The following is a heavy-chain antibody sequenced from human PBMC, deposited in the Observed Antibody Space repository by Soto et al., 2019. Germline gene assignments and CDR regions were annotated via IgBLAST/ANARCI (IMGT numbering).Heavy chain of an antibody. CDR1: GFTSSRYG. CDR2: VNSGGTST. CDR3: ARGDDGDRGFNWFFVM. Sequence: GRSLRLSCAASGFTSSRYGMHWGRQAPGKGLEWVSRVNSGGTSTDYADSVKGRFTISRDSAKNTLYLQLNSLRSEDTALYYFARGDDGDRGFNWFFVMWPRGALVTASS. J-gene: IGHJ2*01. V-gene: IGHV3-74*01. D-gene: IGHD4-17*01.